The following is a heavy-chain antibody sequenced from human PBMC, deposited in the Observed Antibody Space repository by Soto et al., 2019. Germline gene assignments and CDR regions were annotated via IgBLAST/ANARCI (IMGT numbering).Heavy chain of an antibody. Sequence: PGGSLRLSCAASGFTVSSNYMSWVRQAPGKGLERVSVIYSGGSTYYADSMKGRFTISRDKSKNTLYLQMNSLRDEDTAVYYCARDKTTCPGSHYGTAVWGQAPTASVSS. D-gene: IGHD6-13*01. CDR2: IYSGGST. CDR3: ARDKTTCPGSHYGTAV. V-gene: IGHV3-53*01. J-gene: IGHJ6*02. CDR1: GFTVSSNY.